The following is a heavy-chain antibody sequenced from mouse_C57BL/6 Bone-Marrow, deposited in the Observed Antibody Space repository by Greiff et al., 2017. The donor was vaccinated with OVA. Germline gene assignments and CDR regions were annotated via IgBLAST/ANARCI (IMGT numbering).Heavy chain of an antibody. CDR1: GFTFSDSW. V-gene: IGHV6-6*01. CDR2: IRNKANNHAT. CDR3: TRLDGTRYFDV. Sequence: EVQLVESGGGLVQPGGSMKLSCAASGFTFSDSWMDWVRQSPEKGLEWVAEIRNKANNHATYYAESVKGKFTISRDDSKSSVYLQMNSSRAEDTGIYYCTRLDGTRYFDVWGTGTTVTVSS. D-gene: IGHD4-1*01. J-gene: IGHJ1*03.